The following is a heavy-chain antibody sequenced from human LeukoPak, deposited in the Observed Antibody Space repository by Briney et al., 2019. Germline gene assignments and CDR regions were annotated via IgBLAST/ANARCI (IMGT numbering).Heavy chain of an antibody. J-gene: IGHJ4*02. D-gene: IGHD3-10*01. CDR1: GFTFDDYA. Sequence: GGSLRLSCATSGFTFDDYALHWVRQVPGKGLEWVSLISRDGGTTSYGDSVKGRFTISRDNSKNSLYMQMNSLKTEDSALYYCTKDFSGSYENWGQGTLVTVSS. CDR3: TKDFSGSYEN. V-gene: IGHV3-43*02. CDR2: ISRDGGTT.